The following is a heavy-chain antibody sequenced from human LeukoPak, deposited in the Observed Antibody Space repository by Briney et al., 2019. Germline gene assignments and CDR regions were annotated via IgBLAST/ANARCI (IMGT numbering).Heavy chain of an antibody. CDR1: GGSISSYY. D-gene: IGHD3-10*01. CDR2: IYYSGST. Sequence: SETLSLTCTVSGGSISSYYWSWIRQPPGKGLEWIGYIYYSGSTNYNPSLKSRVTISVDTSKNQFSLKLSSVTAADTAVYYCARDLGKYGSGNFDYWGQGTLVTVSS. CDR3: ARDLGKYGSGNFDY. V-gene: IGHV4-59*12. J-gene: IGHJ4*02.